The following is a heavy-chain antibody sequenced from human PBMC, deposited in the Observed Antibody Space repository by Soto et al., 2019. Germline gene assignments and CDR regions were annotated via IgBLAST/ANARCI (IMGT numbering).Heavy chain of an antibody. CDR2: LYYSGSS. V-gene: IGHV4-39*01. D-gene: IGHD4-4*01. J-gene: IGHJ4*02. CDR1: GCSISSRTFW. CDR3: ERHPSDDYNDGGSGIFDY. Sequence: QLQLQESGPGLVKTSETLSLTCSVSGCSISSRTFWWAWIRQPTGKGLEWIGDLYYSGSSYSSPSLTSRVTLSVDTSKNQLSLTLNSVTAADTAVYYCERHPSDDYNDGGSGIFDYWCQGTLVTVAS.